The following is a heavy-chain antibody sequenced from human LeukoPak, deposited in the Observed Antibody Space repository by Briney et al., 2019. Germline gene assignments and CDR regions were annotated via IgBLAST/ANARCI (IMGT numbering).Heavy chain of an antibody. Sequence: ASVKVSCKVSGYTLTELSMHWVRQAPGKGLEWMGGFDPEDGETIYAQKFQGRVTMTEDTSTDTAYMELSSLRSEDTAVYYCATRGSGSHYTNWFDPWGQGTLVTVSS. D-gene: IGHD3-10*01. CDR3: ATRGSGSHYTNWFDP. CDR2: FDPEDGET. V-gene: IGHV1-24*01. CDR1: GYTLTELS. J-gene: IGHJ5*02.